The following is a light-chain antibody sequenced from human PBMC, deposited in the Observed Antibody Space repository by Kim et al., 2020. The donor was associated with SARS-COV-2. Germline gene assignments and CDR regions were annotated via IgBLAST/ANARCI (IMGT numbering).Light chain of an antibody. CDR2: DKN. CDR1: SLRSYY. CDR3: NSRDSNDNVV. J-gene: IGLJ2*01. Sequence: VAVGQTVRITCQGDSLRSYYATWYQQKPGQAPILVIYDKNNRPSGIPDRFSGSSSGNTASLTITGTQAGDEADYYCNSRDSNDNVVFGGGTQLTVL. V-gene: IGLV3-19*01.